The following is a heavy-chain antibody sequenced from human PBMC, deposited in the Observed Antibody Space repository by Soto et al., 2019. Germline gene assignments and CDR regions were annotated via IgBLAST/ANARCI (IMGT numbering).Heavy chain of an antibody. D-gene: IGHD6-13*01. Sequence: QLQLQESGPGLVKPSETLSLTCTVSGGSISSSSYYWSWIRQPPGKGLEWIGYIYYSGSTNYNPSLMSRVTISVDTSKNQFSLKLSSVTAADTAVYYCAREVAAAGGLWDGNGMDVWGQGTTVTVSS. CDR1: GGSISSSSYY. J-gene: IGHJ6*02. CDR2: IYYSGST. V-gene: IGHV4-61*01. CDR3: AREVAAAGGLWDGNGMDV.